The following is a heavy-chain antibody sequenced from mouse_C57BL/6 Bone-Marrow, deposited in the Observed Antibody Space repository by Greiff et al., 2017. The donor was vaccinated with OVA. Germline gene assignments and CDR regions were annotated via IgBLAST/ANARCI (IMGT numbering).Heavy chain of an antibody. CDR2: IYPGDGDT. V-gene: IGHV1-82*01. CDR1: GYAFSSSW. J-gene: IGHJ3*01. CDR3: ARAPWFAY. Sequence: QVQLKESGPELVKPGASVKISCKASGYAFSSSWMNWVKQRPGKGLEWIGRIYPGDGDTNYNGKFKGKATLTADKPSSTAYMQLSSLTSEDSAVYFCARAPWFAYWGQGTLVTVSA.